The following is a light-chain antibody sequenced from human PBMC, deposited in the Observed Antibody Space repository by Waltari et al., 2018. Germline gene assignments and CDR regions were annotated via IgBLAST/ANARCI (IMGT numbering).Light chain of an antibody. J-gene: IGKJ1*01. V-gene: IGKV3-20*01. Sequence: EIVLTQSQGTLSLYPGERVTLSCRASQSVSRALAWYQQKPGQAPRLLLYGASTMATGIPDRFSGSGSGTDFSLTISRLEPEDFAVYYCQHYVRLPVTFGQGTKVEIK. CDR1: QSVSRA. CDR2: GAS. CDR3: QHYVRLPVT.